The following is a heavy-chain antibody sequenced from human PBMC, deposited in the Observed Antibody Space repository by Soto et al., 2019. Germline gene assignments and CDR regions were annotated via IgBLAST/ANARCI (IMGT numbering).Heavy chain of an antibody. CDR3: ASHGYCTNGVCYTDWFDP. Sequence: GGSLRLYCSVSGFTFSSYRMNWVRQAPGKGLEWVSSISSSSSYIYYADSVKGRFTISRDNAKNSLYLQMNSLRAEDTAVYYCASHGYCTNGVCYTDWFDPWGQGTLVTVSS. CDR1: GFTFSSYR. CDR2: ISSSSSYI. V-gene: IGHV3-21*01. J-gene: IGHJ5*02. D-gene: IGHD2-8*01.